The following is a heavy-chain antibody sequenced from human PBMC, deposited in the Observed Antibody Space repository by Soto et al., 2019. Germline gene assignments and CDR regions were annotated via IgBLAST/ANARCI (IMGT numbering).Heavy chain of an antibody. D-gene: IGHD6-19*01. Sequence: LSLTCSVSGGSINSSSYFWGWVRQPPGKGLEWIGSIYYSGSTYYNPSLRSRVTISVDTSKNQFSLKLSSVTAADTAVFYCARHYSSGSRNWFDPWGQGTLVTVPQ. CDR3: ARHYSSGSRNWFDP. CDR1: GGSINSSSYF. J-gene: IGHJ5*02. CDR2: IYYSGST. V-gene: IGHV4-39*01.